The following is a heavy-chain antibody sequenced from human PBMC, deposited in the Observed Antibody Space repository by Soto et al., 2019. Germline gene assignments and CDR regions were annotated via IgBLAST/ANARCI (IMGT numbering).Heavy chain of an antibody. CDR2: ISHDGISK. CDR1: GVTFSIYA. V-gene: IGHV3-30-3*01. CDR3: GRCNSTSCHFGSDY. Sequence: LXLSGAASGVTFSIYAMNWVHHAPGKGLEWVALISHDGISKYYADSVRGRFTISRDSSTNTLYLQMKSLRAADTAVYYCGRCNSTSCHFGSDYWGQGTLVTVSS. D-gene: IGHD2-2*01. J-gene: IGHJ4*02.